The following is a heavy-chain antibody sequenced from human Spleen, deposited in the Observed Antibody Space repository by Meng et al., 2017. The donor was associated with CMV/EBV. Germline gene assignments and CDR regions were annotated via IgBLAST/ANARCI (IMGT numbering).Heavy chain of an antibody. Sequence: KVACKPSGYPLARYYIPCVRQAPGQGLEWMGIIDPGAGTTTYAQKFQGRVTMITDTSTNTVYMELSGLTSEDTAVYYCARRYYFDYWGQGTLVTVSS. CDR1: GYPLARYY. V-gene: IGHV1-46*01. CDR3: ARRYYFDY. CDR2: IDPGAGTT. J-gene: IGHJ4*01.